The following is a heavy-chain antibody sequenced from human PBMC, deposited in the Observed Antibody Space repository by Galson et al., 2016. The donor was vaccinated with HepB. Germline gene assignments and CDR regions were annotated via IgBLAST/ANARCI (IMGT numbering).Heavy chain of an antibody. CDR1: GFTLSSFG. CDR3: ARDFNWLFDS. D-gene: IGHD1-20*01. J-gene: IGHJ4*02. CDR2: LWYDESKE. V-gene: IGHV3-33*01. Sequence: SLRLSCAASGFTLSSFGMHWVRQAPGKGLEWVAVLWYDESKEYYADSVKGRFTISRDSSKNTLYLQMNSMRAEDTAMSYCARDFNWLFDSWGQGTLVTVSS.